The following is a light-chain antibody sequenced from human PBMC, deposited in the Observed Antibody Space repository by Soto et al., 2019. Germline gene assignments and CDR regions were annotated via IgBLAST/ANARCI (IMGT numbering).Light chain of an antibody. V-gene: IGKV1-5*03. Sequence: DIQMTQSPSTLSASVGDRVTITCRASQSISPWLSWYQQKPGKAPKLLISKAASLDSGVPSRFSGGGSGTGSTTTISILHPEDFATYHCQHYHSYSFPLGQGTRLEMK. CDR2: KAA. CDR1: QSISPW. CDR3: QHYHSYSFP. J-gene: IGKJ5*01.